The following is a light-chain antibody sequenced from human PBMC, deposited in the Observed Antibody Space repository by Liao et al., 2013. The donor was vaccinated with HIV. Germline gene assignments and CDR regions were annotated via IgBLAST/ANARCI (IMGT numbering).Light chain of an antibody. CDR3: QAWAGSTENV. Sequence: SYELTQPPSVSVSPGQTASITCSGDRLGDKYASWYQQKPGQSPVLVIYQDTKRPSGIPERFSGSNSGNTATLTISGTQAVDEADYYCQAWAGSTENVFGPGTKVIVL. CDR1: RLGDKY. CDR2: QDT. J-gene: IGLJ1*01. V-gene: IGLV3-1*01.